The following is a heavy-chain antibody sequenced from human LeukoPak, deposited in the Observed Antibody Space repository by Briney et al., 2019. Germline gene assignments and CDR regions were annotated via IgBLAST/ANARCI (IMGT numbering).Heavy chain of an antibody. J-gene: IGHJ6*02. CDR3: AQGGSEIYYYYHGMDV. V-gene: IGHV3-7*01. CDR1: GFTFSSYW. CDR2: IKQDGSEK. D-gene: IGHD3-10*01. Sequence: PGGSLRLSCAASGFTFSSYWMSWVRQAPGKGLEWVANIKQDGSEKYYADSVKGRFTISRDNSKNTLYLQMNSLRVEDTAVFYCAQGGSEIYYYYHGMDVWGQGTTVTVSS.